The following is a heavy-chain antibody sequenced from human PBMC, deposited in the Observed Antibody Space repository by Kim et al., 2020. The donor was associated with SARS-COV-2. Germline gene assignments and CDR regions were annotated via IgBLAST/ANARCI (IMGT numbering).Heavy chain of an antibody. Sequence: SETLSLTCTVSGGSISSSSYYWGWIRQPPGKGLEWIGSIYYSGSTYYNPSLKSRVTISVDTSKNQFSLKLSSVTAADTAVYYCAIYFGYSSGWYSDYWGQGTLVTVSS. V-gene: IGHV4-39*01. J-gene: IGHJ4*02. D-gene: IGHD6-19*01. CDR1: GGSISSSSYY. CDR2: IYYSGST. CDR3: AIYFGYSSGWYSDY.